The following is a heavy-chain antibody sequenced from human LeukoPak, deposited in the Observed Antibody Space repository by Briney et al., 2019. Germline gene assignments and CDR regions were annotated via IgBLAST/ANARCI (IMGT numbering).Heavy chain of an antibody. V-gene: IGHV1-2*06. D-gene: IGHD3-22*01. CDR2: INPNSGGT. CDR1: GGTFSSYT. Sequence: GASVKVSCKASGGTFSSYTISWVRQAPGRGLEWMGRINPNSGGTNYAQKFQGRVTMTRDTSISTAYMELSRLRSDDTAVYYCARECKYYDSSGYYADQNWFDPWGQGTLVTVSS. J-gene: IGHJ5*02. CDR3: ARECKYYDSSGYYADQNWFDP.